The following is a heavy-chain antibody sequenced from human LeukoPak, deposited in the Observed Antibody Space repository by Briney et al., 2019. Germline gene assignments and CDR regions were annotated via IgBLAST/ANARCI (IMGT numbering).Heavy chain of an antibody. CDR2: IKQDGSKK. V-gene: IGHV3-7*03. Sequence: PGGSLRLSCVASGFPFSSYWMTWVRQAPGKGLEWVANIKQDGSKKSYVGSVKGRFTISRDNAKNSLYLQMNNLRVEDTAVYFCAREEVKSFDNWGQGTLVTVSS. J-gene: IGHJ4*02. CDR1: GFPFSSYW. CDR3: AREEVKSFDN.